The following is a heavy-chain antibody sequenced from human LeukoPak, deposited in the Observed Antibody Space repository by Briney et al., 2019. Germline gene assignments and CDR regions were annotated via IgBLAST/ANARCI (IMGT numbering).Heavy chain of an antibody. V-gene: IGHV4-59*01. D-gene: IGHD3-9*01. J-gene: IGHJ4*02. CDR3: AKDPHAILPYYFDY. CDR2: IYYTGST. CDR1: GASISSNY. Sequence: SETLSLTCTVSGASISSNYWSWIRQPPGKGLEWIGYIYYTGSTNYNPSLKSRVTISVDTSKNQFSLNLSSVTAADTAVYYCAKDPHAILPYYFDYWGQGTLVTVSS.